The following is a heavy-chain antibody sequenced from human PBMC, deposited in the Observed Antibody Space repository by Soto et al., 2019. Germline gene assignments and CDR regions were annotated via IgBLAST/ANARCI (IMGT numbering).Heavy chain of an antibody. CDR1: GFTFSNAW. CDR3: PALWFVEFGESWFDP. Sequence: EVQLVESGGGLVKPGGSLRLSCAASGFTFSNAWMIWVRQAPGKGLEWVGRSKSKTDGGTTDYAAPVKGRFTISRDDSKNTLYLQMNSLKTEDTAVYYCPALWFVEFGESWFDPWGQGTLVTVSS. CDR2: SKSKTDGGTT. D-gene: IGHD3-10*01. V-gene: IGHV3-15*01. J-gene: IGHJ5*02.